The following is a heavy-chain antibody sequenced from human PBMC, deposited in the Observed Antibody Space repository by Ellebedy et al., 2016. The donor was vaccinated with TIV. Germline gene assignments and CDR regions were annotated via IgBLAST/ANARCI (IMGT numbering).Heavy chain of an antibody. D-gene: IGHD3-22*01. Sequence: PGGSLRLSCAASGFTFSRYWMHWVRHAPGKGLVWVSRFKSDGTGISYADSVKGRFTISRDNSKNTLYLQMNSLRAEDTAVYYCAKSGYPSWFGPWGQGTLVTVSS. J-gene: IGHJ5*02. CDR3: AKSGYPSWFGP. V-gene: IGHV3-74*01. CDR2: FKSDGTGI. CDR1: GFTFSRYW.